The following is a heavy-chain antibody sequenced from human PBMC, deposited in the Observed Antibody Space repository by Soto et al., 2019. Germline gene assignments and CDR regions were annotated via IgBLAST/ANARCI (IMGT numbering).Heavy chain of an antibody. CDR2: ISGRGDHK. J-gene: IGHJ6*02. Sequence: EMQLLESGGGLGQPGGSLRLSCVASPITVYNFAAMSWVRQAPESGLEWVSTISGRGDHKYYADSVKGRFTISRDNSKIRLYLQMDGLRVEDTAVYYCAKDRALENQTPYGMDVWVQGTTVTV. CDR1: PITVYNFAA. D-gene: IGHD2-2*01. CDR3: AKDRALENQTPYGMDV. V-gene: IGHV3-23*01.